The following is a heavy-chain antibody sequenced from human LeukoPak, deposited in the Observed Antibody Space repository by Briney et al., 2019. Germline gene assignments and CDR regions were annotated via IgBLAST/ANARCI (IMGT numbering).Heavy chain of an antibody. CDR3: ARGRTGVDTAMADAFDY. J-gene: IGHJ4*02. Sequence: ASVKVSCKASGYTFTSYGISWVRQAPGQGLEWMGWISAYNVNTNYAQKLQGRVTMTTDTSTSTAYMELRSLRSDDTAVYYCARGRTGVDTAMADAFDYWGQGTLVTVSS. V-gene: IGHV1-18*04. CDR2: ISAYNVNT. D-gene: IGHD5-18*01. CDR1: GYTFTSYG.